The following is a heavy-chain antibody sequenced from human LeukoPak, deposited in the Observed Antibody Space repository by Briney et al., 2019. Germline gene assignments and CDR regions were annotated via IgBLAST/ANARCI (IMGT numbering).Heavy chain of an antibody. Sequence: ASVNVSCKASGYTFTNYYMHWVRQAPGQGLEWMAIINPSGGSTNYAQKFQGRVTMTRDTSISTAYMELSRLRSDDTAVYYCARERYIVATIGGPPFDPWGQGTLVTVSS. CDR1: GYTFTNYY. V-gene: IGHV1-2*02. J-gene: IGHJ5*02. D-gene: IGHD5-12*01. CDR2: INPSGGST. CDR3: ARERYIVATIGGPPFDP.